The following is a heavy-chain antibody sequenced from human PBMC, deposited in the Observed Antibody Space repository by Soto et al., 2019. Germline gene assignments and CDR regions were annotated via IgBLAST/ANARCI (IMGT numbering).Heavy chain of an antibody. CDR3: ARVHSSSLDY. CDR2: ISGSGGST. V-gene: IGHV3-23*01. Sequence: PGGSLRLSCASSGFTFRSYAMSLVRQAPGKGLEWVSAISGSGGSTYYADSVKGRFTISRDNSKNTLYLQMNSLRAEDTAVYYCARVHSSSLDYWGQGTLVTVSS. J-gene: IGHJ4*02. D-gene: IGHD6-13*01. CDR1: GFTFRSYA.